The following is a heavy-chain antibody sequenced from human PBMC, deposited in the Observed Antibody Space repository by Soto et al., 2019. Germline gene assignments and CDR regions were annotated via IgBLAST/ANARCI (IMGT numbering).Heavy chain of an antibody. Sequence: PSETLSLTCTVSGRSISSSSYYWGWIPQPPGRGLEWIGSIYYSGSTYYNPSLKSRVTISVDTSKNQFSLKLSSVTAADTAVYYCASCIAVAGTCDYWGQGTLVTVSS. CDR3: ASCIAVAGTCDY. CDR2: IYYSGST. J-gene: IGHJ4*02. D-gene: IGHD6-19*01. V-gene: IGHV4-39*01. CDR1: GRSISSSSYY.